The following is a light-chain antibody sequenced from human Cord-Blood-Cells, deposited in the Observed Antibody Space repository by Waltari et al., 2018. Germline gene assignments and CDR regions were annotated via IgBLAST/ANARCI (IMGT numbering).Light chain of an antibody. Sequence: EIVFTQSPAPLSLSPGERATLSCSASRRVSNYLAWYQKKPGHAPRVLSYDASNRATGIPARFSGSGSGTDFTLTISSLEPEDFAVYYCQQRSNWPGTFGQGTRLEIK. CDR2: DAS. CDR3: QQRSNWPGT. J-gene: IGKJ5*01. CDR1: RRVSNY. V-gene: IGKV3-11*01.